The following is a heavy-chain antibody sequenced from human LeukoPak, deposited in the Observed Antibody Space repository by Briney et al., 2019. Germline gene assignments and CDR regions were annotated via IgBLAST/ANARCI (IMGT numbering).Heavy chain of an antibody. Sequence: ASVKVSCKASGYTFTSYDTNWVRQATGQGLEWMGWMNPNSGNTGYAQKFQGRVTMTRNTSITTAYMELSSLRSDDTAVYYCARLDLSYGDYSNWFDPWGQGTLVTVSS. J-gene: IGHJ5*02. D-gene: IGHD4-17*01. V-gene: IGHV1-8*01. CDR3: ARLDLSYGDYSNWFDP. CDR1: GYTFTSYD. CDR2: MNPNSGNT.